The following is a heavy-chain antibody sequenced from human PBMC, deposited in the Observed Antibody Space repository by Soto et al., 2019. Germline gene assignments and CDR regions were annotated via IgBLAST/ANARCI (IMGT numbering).Heavy chain of an antibody. CDR1: GFNFSNYG. V-gene: IGHV3-33*01. CDR2: IWYDGSNK. J-gene: IGHJ5*02. CDR3: ASASGATVS. Sequence: QVQLVESGGGVVHPGRSLRLSCAASGFNFSNYGMQWVRQAPGKGLEWGAHIWYDGSNKYYADSVKGRFTISRDNSKNTLYLQMASLRPDDTAVYYCASASGATVSWGQGTLVTV. D-gene: IGHD3-10*01.